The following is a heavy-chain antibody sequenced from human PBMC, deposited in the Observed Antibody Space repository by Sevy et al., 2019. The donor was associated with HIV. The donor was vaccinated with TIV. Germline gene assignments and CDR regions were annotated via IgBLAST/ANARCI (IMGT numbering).Heavy chain of an antibody. Sequence: GGSLRLSCAAFGFTFSNYGMTWVRQAPGKGLEWVSSVSGSGGKRYNADSVKGRFTISRDNSKNTLYLQMNSLRAEDTAVYYCARRGNYYGDAFDFLGQGTVVTVSS. CDR2: VSGSGGKR. CDR3: ARRGNYYGDAFDF. CDR1: GFTFSNYG. D-gene: IGHD3-10*01. V-gene: IGHV3-23*01. J-gene: IGHJ3*01.